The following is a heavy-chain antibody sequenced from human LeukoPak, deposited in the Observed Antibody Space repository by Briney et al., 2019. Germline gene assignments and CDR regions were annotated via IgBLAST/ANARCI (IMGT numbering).Heavy chain of an antibody. V-gene: IGHV4-39*01. D-gene: IGHD4-11*01. J-gene: IGHJ4*02. CDR2: VSYFGTT. CDR1: GDSISNTAYW. CDR3: TRLPLDYSVDY. Sequence: SETLSLTCTVSGDSISNTAYWWGWIRQSPGKGLEWIGSVSYFGTTSYNPSLKSRVTMSIDTSKKQFSLQLSSVTAAGTAVYYCTRLPLDYSVDYWGQGALVSVSS.